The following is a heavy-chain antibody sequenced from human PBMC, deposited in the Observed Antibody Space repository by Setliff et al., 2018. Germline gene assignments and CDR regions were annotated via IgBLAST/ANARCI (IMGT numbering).Heavy chain of an antibody. D-gene: IGHD5-18*01. Sequence: PGGSLRLSCAASGFSFSGSAVYWGRQASVKGLEWIGRIRGRTDNYATAYAASVRGRFTISRDDSKNTEYLQMNSLKTEDTAVYYCTFARDGYDVFDIWGQGTMVTVSS. CDR1: GFSFSGSA. J-gene: IGHJ3*02. V-gene: IGHV3-73*01. CDR3: TFARDGYDVFDI. CDR2: IRGRTDNYAT.